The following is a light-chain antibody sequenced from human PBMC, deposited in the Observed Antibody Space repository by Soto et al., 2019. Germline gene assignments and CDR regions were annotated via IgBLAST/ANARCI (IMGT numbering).Light chain of an antibody. CDR2: DVS. CDR1: RSDVGGYNY. CDR3: SSYTSTSTVV. Sequence: QPASVSGSPGQSITFSCTGTRSDVGGYNYVSWYQQHPGKAPKLMIYDVSNRPSGVSNRFSGSKSGNTASLTISGLQAEDEADYHCSSYTSTSTVVFGGGTKLTVL. J-gene: IGLJ2*01. V-gene: IGLV2-14*01.